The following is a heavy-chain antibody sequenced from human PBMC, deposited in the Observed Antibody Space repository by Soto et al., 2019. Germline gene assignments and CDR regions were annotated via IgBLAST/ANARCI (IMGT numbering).Heavy chain of an antibody. D-gene: IGHD3-10*01. Sequence: GGSLRLSCAASGFTFDDYAMHWVRQAPGKGLEWVSGISWNSGSIGYADSVKGRFTISRDIAKNSLYLQMNSLRAEDTALYYCAKACITMVGGVIMAFDYWGQGTLVTVSS. CDR3: AKACITMVGGVIMAFDY. CDR2: ISWNSGSI. CDR1: GFTFDDYA. V-gene: IGHV3-9*01. J-gene: IGHJ4*02.